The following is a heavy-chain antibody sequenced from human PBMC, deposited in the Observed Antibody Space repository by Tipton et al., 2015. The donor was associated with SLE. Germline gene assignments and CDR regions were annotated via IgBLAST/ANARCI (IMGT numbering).Heavy chain of an antibody. D-gene: IGHD1-26*01. CDR2: IYSGGSST. CDR1: GFTFSSYA. J-gene: IGHJ4*02. V-gene: IGHV3-23*03. CDR3: AKGGVGEGRYYFDY. Sequence: GSLRLSCAASGFTFSSYAMSWVRHAPGKGLEWVSVIYSGGSSTYYADSVKGRFTISRDNSKNTLYLEMNSLRAEDTAVYYCAKGGVGEGRYYFDYWGQGTLVTVSS.